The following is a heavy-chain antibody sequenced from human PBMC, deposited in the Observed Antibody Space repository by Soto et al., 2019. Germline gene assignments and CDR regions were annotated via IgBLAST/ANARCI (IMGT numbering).Heavy chain of an antibody. V-gene: IGHV4-59*01. CDR2: IYDSGSA. Sequence: QVQLQESGPGLVKPSETLSLTCTVSGDSISTYYWTWIRQPPGKGLEWIGYIYDSGSASYNPSLKSRVTLAVDTSKIGSALQLRSVPAADPAVYSCARAGNTALADHFYGMEVWGHGTTVTVSS. CDR3: ARAGNTALADHFYGMEV. J-gene: IGHJ6*02. D-gene: IGHD2-21*02. CDR1: GDSISTYY.